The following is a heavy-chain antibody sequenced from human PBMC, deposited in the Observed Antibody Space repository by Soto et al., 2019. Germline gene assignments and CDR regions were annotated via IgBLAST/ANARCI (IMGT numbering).Heavy chain of an antibody. V-gene: IGHV3-74*01. Sequence: GGALRLSCADSGFTFSSYLMHWVRQSPGKGLVWVSRINSDGSSTSYADSVKGRFTISRDNAKNTLYLQMNSLRAEDTTVYYCARDLITMVRGVRYYYYYGMDVWGQGTTVTVSS. CDR3: ARDLITMVRGVRYYYYYGMDV. CDR2: INSDGSST. D-gene: IGHD3-10*01. J-gene: IGHJ6*02. CDR1: GFTFSSYL.